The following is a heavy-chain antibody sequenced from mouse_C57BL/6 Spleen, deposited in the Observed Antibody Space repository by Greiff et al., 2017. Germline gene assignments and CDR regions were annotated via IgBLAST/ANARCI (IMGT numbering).Heavy chain of an antibody. CDR1: GYTFTEYT. D-gene: IGHD4-1*02. V-gene: IGHV1-62-2*01. CDR3: ARHEASTGTRAMDY. J-gene: IGHJ4*01. CDR2: FYPGSGSI. Sequence: QVQLQQSGAELVKPGASVKLSCKVSGYTFTEYTIHWVKQRSGQGLEWIGWFYPGSGSIKYNEKFKDKATLTANKSSSPVYMELSILTSEDSAVYFCARHEASTGTRAMDYWGQGTSVTVSS.